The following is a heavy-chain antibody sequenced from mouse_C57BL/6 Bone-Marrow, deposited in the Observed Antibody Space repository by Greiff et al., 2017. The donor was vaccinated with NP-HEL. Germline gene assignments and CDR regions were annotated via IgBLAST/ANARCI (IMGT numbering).Heavy chain of an antibody. V-gene: IGHV14-4*01. CDR3: TTITTEPPFAY. D-gene: IGHD1-1*01. CDR2: IDPENGDT. J-gene: IGHJ3*01. CDR1: GFNIKDYY. Sequence: VQLQQSGAELVRPGASVKLSCTASGFNIKDYYMHWVKQRPEQGLEWIGWIDPENGDTEYASKFQGKATITSYTSSNTAYLKHSSLTSEDAAVYYCTTITTEPPFAYWGQGTLVTVTA.